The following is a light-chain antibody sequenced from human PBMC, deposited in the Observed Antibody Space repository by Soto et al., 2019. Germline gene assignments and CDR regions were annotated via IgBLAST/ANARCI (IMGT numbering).Light chain of an antibody. Sequence: QSVLTQPPSVSGAPRQRXTISCSGSRSNIGNNAVNWYQQFPGRAPKLLIYYDDLLPSGVSDRFSGSKSGTSASLAISGLQSEDEADYYCATWDDSLNGQVFGGGTKLTVL. J-gene: IGLJ2*01. CDR2: YDD. CDR3: ATWDDSLNGQV. V-gene: IGLV1-36*01. CDR1: RSNIGNNA.